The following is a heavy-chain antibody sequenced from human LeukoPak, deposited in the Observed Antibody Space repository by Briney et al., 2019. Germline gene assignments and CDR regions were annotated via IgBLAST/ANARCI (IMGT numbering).Heavy chain of an antibody. V-gene: IGHV4-31*03. D-gene: IGHD1-1*01. CDR2: IYYSGST. Sequence: SETLSLTCTVSGGSISSGGYYWSWIRQHPGKGLEWIGYIYYSGSTYYNPSLKSRVAISVDTSKNQFSLKLSSVTAADTAVYHCARDGENGIDYWGQGTLVTVSS. J-gene: IGHJ4*02. CDR3: ARDGENGIDY. CDR1: GGSISSGGYY.